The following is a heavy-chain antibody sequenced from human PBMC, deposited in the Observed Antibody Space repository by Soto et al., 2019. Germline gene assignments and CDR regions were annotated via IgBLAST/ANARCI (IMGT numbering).Heavy chain of an antibody. J-gene: IGHJ4*02. CDR2: MSGTSGNT. CDR3: AKLDSYGSFDF. Sequence: GGSLRLSCAASGFTFRTYAVSWVRQAPGKGLDWASAMSGTSGNTYYADSVKGRFTISRDNSKNKLFLQMSSLRAEDTAVYYCAKLDSYGSFDFWGQGALVTVSS. V-gene: IGHV3-23*01. CDR1: GFTFRTYA. D-gene: IGHD5-18*01.